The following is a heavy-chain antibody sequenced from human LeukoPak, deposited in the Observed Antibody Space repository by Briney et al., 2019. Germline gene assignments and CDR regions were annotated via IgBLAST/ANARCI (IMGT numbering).Heavy chain of an antibody. CDR1: GGSISSSSYY. CDR3: ARGISSGWSSPPSFDY. Sequence: KPSETLSLTWTFSGGSISSSSYYWGWIREPPGKGLEEFGSIYYSGSTYYNPSLKSRVTISVDTSKNQFSLKLSSVTAADTAVYYCARGISSGWSSPPSFDYWGQGTLVTVSS. CDR2: IYYSGST. V-gene: IGHV4-39*07. J-gene: IGHJ4*02. D-gene: IGHD6-19*01.